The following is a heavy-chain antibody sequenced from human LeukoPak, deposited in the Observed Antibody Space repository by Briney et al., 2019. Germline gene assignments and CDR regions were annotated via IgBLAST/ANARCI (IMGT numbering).Heavy chain of an antibody. V-gene: IGHV3-23*01. Sequence: GGSLRLSCAASGFTFSSYAMSWVRQAPGKGVEWVSAISGSGGSTYYADSVKGRFTISRDNSKNTLYLQMNSLRAEDTAVYYCAKAGRLSPHTQFDYWGQGTLVTVSS. CDR1: GFTFSSYA. CDR3: AKAGRLSPHTQFDY. D-gene: IGHD3-16*02. J-gene: IGHJ4*02. CDR2: ISGSGGST.